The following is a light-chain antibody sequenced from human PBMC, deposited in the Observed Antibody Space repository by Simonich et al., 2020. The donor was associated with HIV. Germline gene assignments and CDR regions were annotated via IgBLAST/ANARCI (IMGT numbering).Light chain of an antibody. J-gene: IGLJ3*02. CDR1: SGINVGTYR. CDR2: YKSDSDK. V-gene: IGLV5-39*01. Sequence: QAVLTQPASLSASPGASASLTCTLRSGINVGTYRIYWYQQKPGSPPQYLRRYKSDSDKQQGSGFPSRFSGSKDASTNAGLLLIAGLQSEDEADYYCAIWYSSTWVFGGGTKLAVL. CDR3: AIWYSSTWV.